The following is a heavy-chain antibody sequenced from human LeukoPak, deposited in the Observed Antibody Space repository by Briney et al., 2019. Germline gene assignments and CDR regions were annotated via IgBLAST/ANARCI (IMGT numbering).Heavy chain of an antibody. Sequence: GGSLRLSCAASGFTFSSYWMSWVRQAPGKGLEWVANIKQDGSEKYYVDSVKGRLTISRDNAKNSLYLQMNSLRAEDTAVYYYARGLALYYMDVWGKGTTVTVSS. CDR1: GFTFSSYW. V-gene: IGHV3-7*01. CDR2: IKQDGSEK. CDR3: ARGLALYYMDV. J-gene: IGHJ6*03.